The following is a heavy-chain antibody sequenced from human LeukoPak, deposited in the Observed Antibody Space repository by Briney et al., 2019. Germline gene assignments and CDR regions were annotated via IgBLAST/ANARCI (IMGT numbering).Heavy chain of an antibody. CDR1: GGSFSGYY. Sequence: SETLSLTSAVYGGSFSGYYWSWVRQPPGKGLERIGEINHSGSTNYNPSLKSRVAISVDASKNQFSLKLSSVTDAGTAVYYCARAGPRVVPAANFGHWGQGTLVTVSS. D-gene: IGHD2-2*01. J-gene: IGHJ4*02. CDR3: ARAGPRVVPAANFGH. CDR2: INHSGST. V-gene: IGHV4-34*01.